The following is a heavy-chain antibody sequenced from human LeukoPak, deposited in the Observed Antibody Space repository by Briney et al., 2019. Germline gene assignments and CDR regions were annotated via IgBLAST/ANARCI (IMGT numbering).Heavy chain of an antibody. CDR3: AKRYCSGGSCGFFDY. J-gene: IGHJ4*02. CDR1: DFSFITYA. D-gene: IGHD2-15*01. CDR2: ITGRGDAT. V-gene: IGHV3-23*01. Sequence: GGSLRLSCAGSDFSFITYAMSWVRQAPGKGLEWVSTITGRGDATYYADSMKGRFTISRDNSKNTLYLQMNSLRAEDTAVYYCAKRYCSGGSCGFFDYWGQGTLVTVSS.